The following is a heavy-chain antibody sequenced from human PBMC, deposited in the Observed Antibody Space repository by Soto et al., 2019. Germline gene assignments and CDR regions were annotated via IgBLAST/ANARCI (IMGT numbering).Heavy chain of an antibody. J-gene: IGHJ4*02. D-gene: IGHD5-18*01. CDR3: ARGYSYAYFADY. CDR2: FDPEDGET. CDR1: GYTLTELS. V-gene: IGHV1-24*01. Sequence: ASVKVSCKVSGYTLTELSMHWVRQAPGKGLEWMGGFDPEDGETIYAQKFQGRVTMTEDTSTDTAYMELSSLRSEDTAVYYCARGYSYAYFADYWGQGTLVTVSS.